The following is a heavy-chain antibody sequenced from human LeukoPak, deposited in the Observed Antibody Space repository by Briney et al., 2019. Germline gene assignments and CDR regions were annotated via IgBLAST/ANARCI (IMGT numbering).Heavy chain of an antibody. Sequence: PGGSLRLSCAASGFTVSSNDMSWVRQAPGKGLECISVIYSGGSTDYADSVKGRLTISRDNSKNTLYLQMNSLRAEDTAVYYCARAGYYGSGSYYYMDVWGKGTTVTISS. D-gene: IGHD3-10*01. CDR2: IYSGGST. V-gene: IGHV3-53*01. CDR3: ARAGYYGSGSYYYMDV. CDR1: GFTVSSND. J-gene: IGHJ6*03.